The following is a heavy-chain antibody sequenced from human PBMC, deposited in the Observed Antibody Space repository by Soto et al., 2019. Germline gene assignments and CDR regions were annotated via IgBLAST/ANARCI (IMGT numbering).Heavy chain of an antibody. V-gene: IGHV4-34*01. CDR2: INHSGST. D-gene: IGHD3-3*01. J-gene: IGHJ6*02. CDR3: ARAVTDDFWSGYSPYYYYYGMDV. Sequence: PSETLSLTCAVYGGSGGSFSGYYWSWIRQPPGKGLEWIGEINHSGSTNYNPSLKSRVTISVDTSKNTLYLQMNSLRAEDTAVYYCARAVTDDFWSGYSPYYYYYGMDVWGQGTTVTVSS. CDR1: GGSGGSFSGYY.